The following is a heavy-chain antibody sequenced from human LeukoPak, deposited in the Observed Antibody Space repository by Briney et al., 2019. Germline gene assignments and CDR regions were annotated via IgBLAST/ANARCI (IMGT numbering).Heavy chain of an antibody. V-gene: IGHV1-2*06. Sequence: GASVKVSCKXSGYTFTGYYMHWVRQAPGQGLEWMGRINPNSGGTNYAQKFQGRVTMTRDTSISTAYMELSRLRSDDTAVYYCARSVNWNYNWFDPWGQGTLVTVSS. CDR2: INPNSGGT. J-gene: IGHJ5*02. D-gene: IGHD1-7*01. CDR1: GYTFTGYY. CDR3: ARSVNWNYNWFDP.